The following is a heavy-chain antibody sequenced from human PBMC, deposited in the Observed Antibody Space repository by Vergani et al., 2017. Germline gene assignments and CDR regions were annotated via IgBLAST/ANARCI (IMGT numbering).Heavy chain of an antibody. CDR3: ARDRXVSRDGFNTDSFPI. J-gene: IGHJ3*02. CDR2: ISTSGST. D-gene: IGHD5-24*01. Sequence: QVQLQESGPGLVKPSQTLTLTCTVSGGSISSGSYYWSWIRQPAGKGLEWIGRISTSGSTNYNPSLKSRVTISVDTSKNQFSLKLSSVTAADTAVYYCARDRXVSRDGFNTDSFPICSQGRLVTVPP. V-gene: IGHV4-61*02. CDR1: GGSISSGSYY.